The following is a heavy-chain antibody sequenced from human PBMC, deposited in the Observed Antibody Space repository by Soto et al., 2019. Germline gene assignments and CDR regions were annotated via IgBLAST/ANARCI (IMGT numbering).Heavy chain of an antibody. CDR3: ARSVRYCSSTSCEYYYYYDMDV. Sequence: QVQLQESGPGLVKPSETLSLTCTVSGGSISNYYWSWIRQAPGKGLEWIGNIYYSGSTNHNPSLKSRVTISVDTSKNQFSLKLSSVTAADTAVYYCARSVRYCSSTSCEYYYYYDMDVWGQGTTVTVSS. V-gene: IGHV4-59*01. D-gene: IGHD2-2*01. CDR2: IYYSGST. CDR1: GGSISNYY. J-gene: IGHJ6*02.